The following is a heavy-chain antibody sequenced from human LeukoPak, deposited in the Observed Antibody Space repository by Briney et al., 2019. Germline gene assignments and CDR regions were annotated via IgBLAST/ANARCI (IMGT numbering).Heavy chain of an antibody. CDR2: IKQDGSEK. V-gene: IGHV3-7*01. J-gene: IGHJ4*02. CDR1: EFIVSINY. D-gene: IGHD3-9*01. CDR3: ARSGYDILTGYGNY. Sequence: GGSLRLSCAASEFIVSINYMTWVRQAPGKGLEWVANIKQDGSEKYYVDSVKGRFTISRDNAKNSLYLQMNSLRAEDTAVYYCARSGYDILTGYGNYWGQGTLVTVSS.